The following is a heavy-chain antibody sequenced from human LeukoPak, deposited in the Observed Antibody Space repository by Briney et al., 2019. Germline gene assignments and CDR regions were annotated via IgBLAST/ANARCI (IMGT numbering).Heavy chain of an antibody. V-gene: IGHV1-24*01. J-gene: IGHJ5*02. Sequence: ASVKVSCKVSGYTLTELSMHWVRQAPGKGLEWMGGFDPEDGETIYAQKFQGRVTMTEDTSTDTAYMELSSLRSEDTAVYYCARGDKQLLFKRNKGGFDPWGQGTLVTVSS. CDR1: GYTLTELS. D-gene: IGHD1-1*01. CDR3: ARGDKQLLFKRNKGGFDP. CDR2: FDPEDGET.